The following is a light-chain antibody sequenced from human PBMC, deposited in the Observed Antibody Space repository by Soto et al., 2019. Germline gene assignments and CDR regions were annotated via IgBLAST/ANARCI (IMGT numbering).Light chain of an antibody. CDR1: QSVYTY. CDR2: DAS. CDR3: QQRSNWPPVT. Sequence: EVVLTQSPATVSLSPGKRATLSCRASQSVYTYLAWYQQKPGQAPRLLIFDASKRATGIPARFSGTGSGTDFTLAISSLEPEDVAVYYCQQRSNWPPVTFGQGTKVEIK. V-gene: IGKV3-11*01. J-gene: IGKJ1*01.